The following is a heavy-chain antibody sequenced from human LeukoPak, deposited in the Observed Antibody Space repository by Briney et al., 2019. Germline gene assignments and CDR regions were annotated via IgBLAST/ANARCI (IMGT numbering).Heavy chain of an antibody. CDR3: ARGRRRGSGSYYNVPFDY. D-gene: IGHD3-10*01. CDR1: GFTFSSNW. V-gene: IGHV3-7*01. CDR2: IKTDGSEK. Sequence: PGGSLRLSCAASGFTFSSNWMSWVRQAPGKGLEWVPNIKTDGSEKYYVDSVKGRFTISRDNAKNSLYLQMNSLRAEDTAVYYCARGRRRGSGSYYNVPFDYWGQGTLVTVSS. J-gene: IGHJ4*02.